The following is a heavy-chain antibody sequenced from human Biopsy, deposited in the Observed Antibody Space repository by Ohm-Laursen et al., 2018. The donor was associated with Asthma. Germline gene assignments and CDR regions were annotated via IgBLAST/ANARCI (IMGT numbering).Heavy chain of an antibody. J-gene: IGHJ6*02. D-gene: IGHD3-3*01. CDR1: GGSMTPTSHF. Sequence: TLSLTCTVSGGSMTPTSHFWDWIRQAPGKGQERIGSIPYGGKPSYNPSLKNRVTISGDMSKNQLALRLTSVTAADTAVYFCARRITIIGVVQKDHDMDAWGQGTTVIVSS. CDR3: ARRITIIGVVQKDHDMDA. CDR2: IPYGGKP. V-gene: IGHV4-39*01.